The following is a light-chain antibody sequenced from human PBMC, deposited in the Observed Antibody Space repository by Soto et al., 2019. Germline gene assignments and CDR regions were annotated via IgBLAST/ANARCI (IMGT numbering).Light chain of an antibody. V-gene: IGKV1-5*01. Sequence: DIQMTQSPSTLSASVGDRVTITCRASQSISSWLAWYQQKPGKAPKLLIYDAYSLESGVPSRFSGSGSGTEFTLTSSSLQPDDFATYYCQQYNSYSWTLGQGTKVEIK. J-gene: IGKJ1*01. CDR2: DAY. CDR1: QSISSW. CDR3: QQYNSYSWT.